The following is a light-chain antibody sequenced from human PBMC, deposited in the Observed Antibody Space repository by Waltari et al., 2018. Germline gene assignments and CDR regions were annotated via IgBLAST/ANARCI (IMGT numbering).Light chain of an antibody. J-gene: IGLJ2*01. Sequence: QSALTPPSSVSASPGQAITTSCTATGRNVGLGSYVPWYQQHPGKPPKLMIYDVSKRPAGVSNRFSGSKSGNTASLTISGLQAEDEADYYCSSYTSSNSPVVFGGGTKLTV. CDR1: GRNVGLGSY. V-gene: IGLV2-14*03. CDR3: SSYTSSNSPVV. CDR2: DVS.